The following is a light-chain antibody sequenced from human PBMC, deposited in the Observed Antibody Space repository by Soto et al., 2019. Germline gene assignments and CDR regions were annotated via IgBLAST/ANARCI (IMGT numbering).Light chain of an antibody. V-gene: IGLV2-23*02. CDR1: SSDVGSYNL. CDR2: EVS. CDR3: CSYAGNSDVV. J-gene: IGLJ2*01. Sequence: QSALSQPASVSGSPGQSITISCTGSSSDVGSYNLVSWYQQHPGKAPKLMIAEVSRRPSGVSNRFSASKSGNTASLTISGLQAEDEGDYSCCSYAGNSDVVFGGGTKLTVL.